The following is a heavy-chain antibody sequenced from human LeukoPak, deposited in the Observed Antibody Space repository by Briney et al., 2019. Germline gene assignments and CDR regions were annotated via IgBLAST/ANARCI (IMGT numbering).Heavy chain of an antibody. D-gene: IGHD6-19*01. CDR1: GFTFRSFG. Sequence: PGGSLRLSCVASGFTFRSFGMSWVRQAPGKGLEWDSSIRSGAEAYYADSVKGRFTISRDNSKNMVSLEMKSLRAEDMAVYYCAKGFSAWSDNWGQGTLVTVSS. CDR2: IRSGAEA. CDR3: AKGFSAWSDN. V-gene: IGHV3-23*01. J-gene: IGHJ4*02.